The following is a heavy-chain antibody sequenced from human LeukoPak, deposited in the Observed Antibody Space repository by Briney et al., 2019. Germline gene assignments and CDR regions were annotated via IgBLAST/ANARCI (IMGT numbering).Heavy chain of an antibody. J-gene: IGHJ4*02. CDR2: IKTDGRST. CDR3: ARGRLGGWTDY. Sequence: PGGSLRLSCAPSGFTSRDYWMQWARQAPGKGLVWVSRIKTDGRSTNYADSVKGRFTISRDNAKNTLYLQMNSLRAEDKAVYYCARGRLGGWTDYWGQGTLVTVSS. D-gene: IGHD6-19*01. V-gene: IGHV3-74*01. CDR1: GFTSRDYW.